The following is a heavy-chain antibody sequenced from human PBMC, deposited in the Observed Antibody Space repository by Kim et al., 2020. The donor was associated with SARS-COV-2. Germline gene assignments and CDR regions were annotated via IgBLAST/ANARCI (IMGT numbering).Heavy chain of an antibody. Sequence: PSLKSRVTISVDTSKNQFSLKLSSVTAADTAVYYCARGVLRWGIRYGMDVWGQGTTVTVSS. J-gene: IGHJ6*02. CDR3: ARGVLRWGIRYGMDV. D-gene: IGHD2-21*01. V-gene: IGHV4-34*01.